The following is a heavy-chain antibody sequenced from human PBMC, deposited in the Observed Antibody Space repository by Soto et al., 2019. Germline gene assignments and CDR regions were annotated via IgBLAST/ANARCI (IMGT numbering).Heavy chain of an antibody. D-gene: IGHD1-1*01. CDR2: ISSSGGTI. CDR3: ARSQTTRGFDI. J-gene: IGHJ3*02. Sequence: DVQLAESGGGLVQPGGSLRLSCAASGFTFSSYEMNWVRQAPGKGLEWVSYISSSGGTIYYAEFMRGRFTISRDNAKNSLYLQMNRLTSEDTAVYYCARSQTTRGFDIWGQWTMVIVSS. V-gene: IGHV3-48*03. CDR1: GFTFSSYE.